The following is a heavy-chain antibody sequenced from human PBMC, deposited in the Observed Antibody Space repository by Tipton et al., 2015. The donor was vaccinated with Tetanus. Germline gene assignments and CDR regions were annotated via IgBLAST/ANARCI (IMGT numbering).Heavy chain of an antibody. Sequence: LSLTCSISGGSISGYFWTWIRQPPGKGLEWVSVVQSGGRADFADSVKGRFSISRDKSKNTLYLHMNSLRVEDTAVYFCAKSAYNYDYWGQGTLVTVSS. V-gene: IGHV3-66*01. CDR3: AKSAYNYDY. CDR1: GGSISGYF. CDR2: VQSGGRA. D-gene: IGHD5-24*01. J-gene: IGHJ4*02.